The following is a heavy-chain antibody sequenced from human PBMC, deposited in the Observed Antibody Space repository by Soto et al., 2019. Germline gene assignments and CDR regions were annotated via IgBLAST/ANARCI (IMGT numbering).Heavy chain of an antibody. CDR2: IYSGGSA. D-gene: IGHD4-17*01. J-gene: IGHJ3*02. CDR3: ASIPTLRFRGSAFDI. Sequence: GESLKISCAASGFTVSSNYMSWVRQAPGKGLEWVSVIYSGGSAYYADSVKGRFTISRDNSKNTLYLQMNSLRAEDTAVYYCASIPTLRFRGSAFDIWGQGTMVTVSS. CDR1: GFTVSSNY. V-gene: IGHV3-66*01.